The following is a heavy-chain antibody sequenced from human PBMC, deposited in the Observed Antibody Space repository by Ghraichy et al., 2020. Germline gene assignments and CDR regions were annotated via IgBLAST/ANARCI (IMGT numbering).Heavy chain of an antibody. CDR3: ARVFYVMDV. Sequence: LSLTCAASGFTFTSYAMSWVRQAPGKGLEWVSIIGRSGDDTNYADSVKGRFTISRDDSKNTLSLQMNSLRAEDTAVYYCARVFYVMDVWGQGTTVTVSS. CDR2: IGRSGDDT. CDR1: GFTFTSYA. J-gene: IGHJ6*02. V-gene: IGHV3-23*01.